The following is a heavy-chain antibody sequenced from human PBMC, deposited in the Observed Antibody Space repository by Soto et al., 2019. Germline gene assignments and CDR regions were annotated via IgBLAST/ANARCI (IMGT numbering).Heavy chain of an antibody. CDR1: GGSISSGDYY. J-gene: IGHJ5*02. V-gene: IGHV4-30-4*01. D-gene: IGHD2-2*01. Sequence: SETLSLTCTVSGGSISSGDYYWSWIRQPPGKGLEWIGYIYYSGSTYYNPSLKSRVTISVDTSKNQFSLKLSSVSAADTALYYCARCSLVVVPAPGFDPWGRGTLVTVSS. CDR2: IYYSGST. CDR3: ARCSLVVVPAPGFDP.